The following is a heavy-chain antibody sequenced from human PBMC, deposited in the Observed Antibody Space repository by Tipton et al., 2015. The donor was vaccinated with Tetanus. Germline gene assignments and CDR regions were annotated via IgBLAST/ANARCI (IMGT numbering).Heavy chain of an antibody. V-gene: IGHV3-11*05. D-gene: IGHD1-14*01. J-gene: IGHJ6*02. CDR2: ISVSGHDT. Sequence: SLRLPCAASGFTFSDYYMSWFRQPPGKGLECISYISVSGHDTNYADSVKGRFTISRDNSKNSLYLQLNSLRTEDTGLYYCAKDTSVSTEKGGMDVWGQGTTVTAYS. CDR1: GFTFSDYY. CDR3: AKDTSVSTEKGGMDV.